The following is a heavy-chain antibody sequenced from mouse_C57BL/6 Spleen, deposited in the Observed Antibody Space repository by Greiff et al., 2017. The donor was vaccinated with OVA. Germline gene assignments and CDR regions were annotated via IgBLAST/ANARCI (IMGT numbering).Heavy chain of an antibody. CDR3: ASQDSSGYGAY. CDR2: IWSGGST. Sequence: QVTLKESGPGLVQPSQSLSITCTVSGFSLTSYGVHWVRQSPGKGLEWLGVIWSGGSTDYNAAFISRLSISKDNSKSQVFFKMNSLQADDTAIYYCASQDSSGYGAYWGQGTLVTVSA. V-gene: IGHV2-2*01. D-gene: IGHD3-2*02. J-gene: IGHJ3*01. CDR1: GFSLTSYG.